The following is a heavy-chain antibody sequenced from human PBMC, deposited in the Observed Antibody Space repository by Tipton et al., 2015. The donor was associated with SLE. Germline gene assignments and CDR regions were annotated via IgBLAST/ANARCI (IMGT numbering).Heavy chain of an antibody. CDR2: IYTSGST. J-gene: IGHJ4*02. V-gene: IGHV4-61*02. Sequence: TLSLTCTVSGGSISSGSYYWSWIRQPAGKGLEWIGRIYTSGSTNYNPSLKSRVTMSVDTSKNQFSLKLSSVTAADTAVYYCARDSGDSSSWYLDYWGQGTLVTVSS. CDR3: ARDSGDSSSWYLDY. CDR1: GGSISSGSYY. D-gene: IGHD6-13*01.